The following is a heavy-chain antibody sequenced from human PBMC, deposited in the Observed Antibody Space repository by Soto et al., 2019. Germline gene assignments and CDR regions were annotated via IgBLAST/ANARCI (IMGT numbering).Heavy chain of an antibody. CDR2: IYSGGST. CDR3: ARDRGAAAANVEGYYYYGMDV. CDR1: GFTVSSNY. D-gene: IGHD6-13*01. Sequence: GGSLRLSCAASGFTVSSNYMSWVRQAPGKGLEWVSVIYSGGSTYYADSVKGRFTISRDSSKNTRYLQMNRLSAEDTAVDYCARDRGAAAANVEGYYYYGMDVWGQGTTVTVSS. J-gene: IGHJ6*02. V-gene: IGHV3-53*01.